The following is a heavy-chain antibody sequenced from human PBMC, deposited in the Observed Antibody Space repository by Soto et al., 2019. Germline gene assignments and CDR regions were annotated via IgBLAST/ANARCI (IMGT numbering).Heavy chain of an antibody. J-gene: IGHJ4*02. CDR3: ARYGDRALVQSGYFEY. CDR2: IIPIFGTA. V-gene: IGHV1-69*13. Sequence: SVKVSCKSSGGTFSSYAISWVRQAPGQGLEWMGGIIPIFGTANYAQKFQGRVTITADESTSPAYIELSNLRSEDTAVYYCARYGDRALVQSGYFEYWGQGPLVTVSS. D-gene: IGHD1-26*01. CDR1: GGTFSSYA.